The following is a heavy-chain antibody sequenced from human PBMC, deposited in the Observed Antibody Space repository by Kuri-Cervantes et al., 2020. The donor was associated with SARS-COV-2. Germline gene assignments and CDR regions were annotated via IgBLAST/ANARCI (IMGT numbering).Heavy chain of an antibody. J-gene: IGHJ4*02. Sequence: GESLKISCAASGFTFSSYSMNWVRQAPGKGPEWVSSISSSSSYIYYADSVKGRFTISRDNAKSSLYLQMNSLRAEDTAVYYCARVKLTGSMRAFDYWGQGTLVTVSS. D-gene: IGHD3-9*01. CDR3: ARVKLTGSMRAFDY. V-gene: IGHV3-21*01. CDR1: GFTFSSYS. CDR2: ISSSSSYI.